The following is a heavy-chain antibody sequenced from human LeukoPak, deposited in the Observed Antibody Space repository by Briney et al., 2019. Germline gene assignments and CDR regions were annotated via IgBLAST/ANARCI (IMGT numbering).Heavy chain of an antibody. V-gene: IGHV3-23*01. CDR2: ISGSGGST. CDR3: AKAGLTTVRGPRCCFDP. D-gene: IGHD4-11*01. J-gene: IGHJ5*02. Sequence: PGGSLRLSCAASGFTFSSYAMSWVRQAPGRGLEWVSSISGSGGSTYYADSVKGRFIISRDNSKNTLYLRINSLRAEDTAVYYCAKAGLTTVRGPRCCFDPWGQGTLVTVSS. CDR1: GFTFSSYA.